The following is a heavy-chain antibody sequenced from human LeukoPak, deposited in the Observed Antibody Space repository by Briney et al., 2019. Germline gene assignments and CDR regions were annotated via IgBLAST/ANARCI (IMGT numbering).Heavy chain of an antibody. V-gene: IGHV3-15*01. CDR2: IKSKTDGGTT. CDR1: GFTFSNAW. Sequence: GESLRLSCAASGFTFSNAWMSWVRQAPGKGLEWVGRIKSKTDGGTTDYAAPVKGRFTISRDDSKNTLYLQMNSLKTEDTAVYYCTTDLKFWGTPPEDYWGQGTLVTVSS. D-gene: IGHD3-16*01. J-gene: IGHJ4*02. CDR3: TTDLKFWGTPPEDY.